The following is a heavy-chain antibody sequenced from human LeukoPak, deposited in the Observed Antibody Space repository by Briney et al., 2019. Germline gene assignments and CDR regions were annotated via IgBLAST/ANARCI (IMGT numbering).Heavy chain of an antibody. CDR3: ARDGSGTGWYAGDF. Sequence: SETLSLTCTVSGDSISSYYWSWIRQPPGKGLEGIGYIHHSGSTNYNPSLTSRVTISVDTSKTQFPMKLSSVTAADTAVYYCARDGSGTGWYAGDFWDQGTLVTVSS. CDR2: IHHSGST. D-gene: IGHD6-19*01. CDR1: GDSISSYY. J-gene: IGHJ4*02. V-gene: IGHV4-59*13.